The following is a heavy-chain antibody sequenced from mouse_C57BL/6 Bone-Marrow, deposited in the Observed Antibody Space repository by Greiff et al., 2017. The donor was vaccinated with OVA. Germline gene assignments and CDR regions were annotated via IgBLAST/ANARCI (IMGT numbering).Heavy chain of an antibody. V-gene: IGHV1-69*01. Sequence: QVHVKQPGAELVMPGASVKLSCKASGYTFTSYWMHWVKQRPGQGLEWIGEIDPSDSYTNYNQKFKGKSTLTVDKSSSTAYMQLSSLTSEDSAVYYCARSIGFFAYWGQGTLVTVSA. CDR1: GYTFTSYW. CDR2: IDPSDSYT. J-gene: IGHJ3*01. CDR3: ARSIGFFAY.